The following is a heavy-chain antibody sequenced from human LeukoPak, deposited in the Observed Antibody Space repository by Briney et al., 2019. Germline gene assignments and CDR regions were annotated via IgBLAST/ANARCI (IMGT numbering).Heavy chain of an antibody. J-gene: IGHJ4*02. V-gene: IGHV3-23*01. CDR1: GFTFSSYG. D-gene: IGHD4-11*01. CDR2: ISGSGGST. CDR3: AREGKTTTVDY. Sequence: PGGTLRLSCAASGFTFSSYGMSWVRQAPGKGLEWVSAISGSGGSTYYADSVKGRFTISRDNAKNSLYLQMNSLRAEDTAVYYCAREGKTTTVDYWGQGTLVTVSS.